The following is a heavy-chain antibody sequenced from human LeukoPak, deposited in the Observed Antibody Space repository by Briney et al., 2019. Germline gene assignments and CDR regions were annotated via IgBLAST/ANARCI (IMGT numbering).Heavy chain of an antibody. CDR3: AKRAVGAAYYFDY. Sequence: PGGSLRLSCAASGFTFSSYVMSWVRQAPGKGLEWVSDISSSGDSTHYADSVKGRFTISRDNSKNTLFLQMNSLRAEDTAMYYCAKRAVGAAYYFDYWGQGTLVTVSS. CDR1: GFTFSSYV. J-gene: IGHJ4*02. D-gene: IGHD2-15*01. CDR2: ISSSGDST. V-gene: IGHV3-23*01.